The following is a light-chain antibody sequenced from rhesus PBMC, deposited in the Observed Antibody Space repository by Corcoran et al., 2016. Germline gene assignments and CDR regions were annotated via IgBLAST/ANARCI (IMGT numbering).Light chain of an antibody. CDR1: QSVGST. CDR3: QKYNDWPLT. Sequence: ETVMMQSPATLSLSPGERATLSCRASQSVGSTLAWYQQKPGQAPRLLIYYASSRATGIPDRFSGRGSGTEFTLTISSLEPEDVGVYYCQKYNDWPLTFGGGTKVEIK. CDR2: YAS. V-gene: IGKV3-42*02. J-gene: IGKJ4*01.